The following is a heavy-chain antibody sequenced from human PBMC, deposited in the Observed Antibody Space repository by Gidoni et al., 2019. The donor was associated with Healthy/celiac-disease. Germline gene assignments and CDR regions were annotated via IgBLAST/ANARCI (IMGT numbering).Heavy chain of an antibody. CDR2: ISWNSGSI. V-gene: IGHV3-9*01. D-gene: IGHD4-17*01. CDR3: AKGGNPYGDYVFDY. Sequence: EVQLVESGGGLVQPGRSLSLSCAASGFPFDDYAMHWVRQAPGKGLEWVSGISWNSGSIGYADSVKGRFTISRDNAKNSLYLQMNSLRAEDTALYYCAKGGNPYGDYVFDYWGQGTLVTVSS. CDR1: GFPFDDYA. J-gene: IGHJ4*02.